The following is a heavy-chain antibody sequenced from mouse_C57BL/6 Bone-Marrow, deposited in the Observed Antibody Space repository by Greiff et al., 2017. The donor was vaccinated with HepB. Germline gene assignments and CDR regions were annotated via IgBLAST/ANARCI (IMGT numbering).Heavy chain of an antibody. CDR3: ARDRLLLRFDY. D-gene: IGHD1-1*01. CDR2: IYPGDGDT. Sequence: QVQLQQSGAELVKPGASVKISCKASGYAFSSYWMNWVKQRPGKGLEWIGQIYPGDGDTNYNGKFKGKATLTADKSSSTAYMQLSSLTSEDSAVYFCARDRLLLRFDYWGQGTTLTVSS. CDR1: GYAFSSYW. J-gene: IGHJ2*01. V-gene: IGHV1-80*01.